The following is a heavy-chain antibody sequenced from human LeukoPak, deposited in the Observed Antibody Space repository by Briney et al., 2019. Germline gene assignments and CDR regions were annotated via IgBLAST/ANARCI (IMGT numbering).Heavy chain of an antibody. J-gene: IGHJ4*02. Sequence: GGSLRLSCAASGFTFSNYAMSWVRQAPGKGLEWVSSMSGSGGSTYYADSVKGRFTISRDNSKNTLYLQMDNLRAEDTALYYCAKNQGQWLVPVDYWGQGALVTVSS. D-gene: IGHD6-19*01. V-gene: IGHV3-23*01. CDR3: AKNQGQWLVPVDY. CDR2: MSGSGGST. CDR1: GFTFSNYA.